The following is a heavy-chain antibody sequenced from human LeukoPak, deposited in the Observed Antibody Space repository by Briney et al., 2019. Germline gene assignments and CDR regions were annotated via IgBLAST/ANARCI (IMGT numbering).Heavy chain of an antibody. CDR1: GYTFTGYY. V-gene: IGHV1-24*01. J-gene: IGHJ4*02. Sequence: ASVKVSCKASGYTFTGYYMHWVRQAPGKGLEWMGGFDPEDGETIYAQKFQGRVTMTEDTSTDTAYMELSSLRSEDTAVYYCATDLADYGSGSYFYYWGQGTLVTVSS. CDR2: FDPEDGET. CDR3: ATDLADYGSGSYFYY. D-gene: IGHD3-10*01.